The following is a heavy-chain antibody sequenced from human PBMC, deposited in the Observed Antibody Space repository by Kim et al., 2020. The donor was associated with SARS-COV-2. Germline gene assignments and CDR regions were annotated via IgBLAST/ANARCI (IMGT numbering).Heavy chain of an antibody. V-gene: IGHV3-74*01. Sequence: GGSLRLSCAVSGFTFSSYWMHWIRHAPGKGLAWVSHINNDGSSTSYADSVKGRFTISRDNAKNTVYLQMNSLRVEDTAVYYCARDLGGWYPDYWGQGTLVTVSS. D-gene: IGHD6-19*01. J-gene: IGHJ4*02. CDR3: ARDLGGWYPDY. CDR2: INNDGSST. CDR1: GFTFSSYW.